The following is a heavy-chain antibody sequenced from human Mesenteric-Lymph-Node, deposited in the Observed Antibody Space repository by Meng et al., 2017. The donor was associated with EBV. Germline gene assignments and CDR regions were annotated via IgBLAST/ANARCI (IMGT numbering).Heavy chain of an antibody. Sequence: VQLVEAGGGVVWPGGPLRLSCAASGFTFADYGMSWVRQAPGKGLEWVSGINWNGGSTGYADSVKGRFTISRDNAKNSLYLQMNSLRAEDTALYHCARDSGYGDYVWFDPWGQGTLVTVSS. CDR3: ARDSGYGDYVWFDP. J-gene: IGHJ5*02. V-gene: IGHV3-20*01. D-gene: IGHD4-17*01. CDR2: INWNGGST. CDR1: GFTFADYG.